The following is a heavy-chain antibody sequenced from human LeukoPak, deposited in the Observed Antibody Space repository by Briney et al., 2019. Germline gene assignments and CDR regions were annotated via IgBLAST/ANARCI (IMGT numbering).Heavy chain of an antibody. CDR3: ARETWGSGYNHFGLDV. J-gene: IGHJ6*02. CDR1: GDSVSSNSAA. CDR2: TYYRSKWYN. D-gene: IGHD3-16*01. V-gene: IGHV6-1*01. Sequence: KQSQTLSLTCAISGDSVSSNSAAWTWVRQSPSRGLECLGRTYYRSKWYNDYALSVKSRITIIPDTSKNQFFLQLNSVTPEDTAVYFCARETWGSGYNHFGLDVWGQGTTVTVSS.